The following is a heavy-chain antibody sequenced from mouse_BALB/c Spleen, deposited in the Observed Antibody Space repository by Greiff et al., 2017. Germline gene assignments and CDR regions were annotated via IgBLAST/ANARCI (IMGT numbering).Heavy chain of an antibody. CDR3: ARLGSSGDY. Sequence: DVQLVESGGGLVQPGGSRKLSCAASGFTFSSFGMHWVRQAPEKGLEWVAYISSGSSTIYYADTVKGRFTISRDNPKNTLFLQMTSLRSEDTAMYYCARLGSSGDYWGQGTTLTVSS. D-gene: IGHD4-1*01. V-gene: IGHV5-17*02. CDR2: ISSGSSTI. CDR1: GFTFSSFG. J-gene: IGHJ2*01.